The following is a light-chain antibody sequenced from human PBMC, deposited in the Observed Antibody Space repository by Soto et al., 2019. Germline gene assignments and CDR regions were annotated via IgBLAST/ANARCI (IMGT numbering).Light chain of an antibody. CDR2: GDS. Sequence: EIVLTQSPATLSLSPWERATLSCGASQRITTSLAWYQQKPGQAPRLLIYGDSTRAAGIPARFSGSGSGTDFTLTISGLETEDFAVYFCLHRNNWPPRFTFGPGT. CDR3: LHRNNWPPRFT. CDR1: QRITTS. V-gene: IGKV3-11*01. J-gene: IGKJ3*01.